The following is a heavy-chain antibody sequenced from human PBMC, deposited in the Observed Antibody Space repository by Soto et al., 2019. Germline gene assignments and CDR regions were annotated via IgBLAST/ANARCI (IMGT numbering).Heavy chain of an antibody. V-gene: IGHV4-31*03. J-gene: IGHJ6*02. D-gene: IGHD3-16*02. CDR1: GGSIRSGGYY. CDR2: IYYST. CDR3: ARDYRASYPAYYYYGMDV. Sequence: QVQLQESGPGLVKPSQTLSLTCTVSGGSIRSGGYYWSWIRQHPGKGLEWIGYIYYSTYYNPSLYSRVTISVDTSKNQFSLKLSAVPAADTAVDSCARDYRASYPAYYYYGMDVWGQGTTVTVSS.